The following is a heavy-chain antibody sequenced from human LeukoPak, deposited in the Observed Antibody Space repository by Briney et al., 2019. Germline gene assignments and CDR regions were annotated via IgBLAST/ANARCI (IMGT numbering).Heavy chain of an antibody. V-gene: IGHV4-4*07. CDR3: VSLRGYCSNTCCSDPPSYYYYMDV. CDR1: GGSISSYY. D-gene: IGHD2-2*01. CDR2: IYTSGST. J-gene: IGHJ6*03. Sequence: SETLSLTCPVSGGSISSYYWSWIRQPAGKGLEWIGRIYTSGSTNYNPSLKSRVTMSVDTSKNQFSLKLSSVTAADTTVYYCVSLRGYCSNTCCSDPPSYYYYMDVWGKGTTVTVSS.